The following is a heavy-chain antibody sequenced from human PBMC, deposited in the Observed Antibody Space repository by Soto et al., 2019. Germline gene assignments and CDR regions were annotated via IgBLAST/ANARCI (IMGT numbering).Heavy chain of an antibody. Sequence: EVQLVESGGGLVQPGGSLRLSCAASGFTVSSNYMSWVRQAPGKGLEWVSVIYSGGSTYYADSVKGRFTISRDNSKNTLYLQMNSLSAEDTAVYYCAREMVIRQCLYFDYWGQGTLVTVSS. J-gene: IGHJ4*02. CDR1: GFTVSSNY. CDR3: AREMVIRQCLYFDY. V-gene: IGHV3-66*01. CDR2: IYSGGST. D-gene: IGHD6-19*01.